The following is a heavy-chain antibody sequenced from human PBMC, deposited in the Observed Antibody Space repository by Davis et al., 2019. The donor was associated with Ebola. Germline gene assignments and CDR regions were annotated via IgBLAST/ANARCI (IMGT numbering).Heavy chain of an antibody. D-gene: IGHD5-24*01. CDR3: GVEMATIYGNAFDI. J-gene: IGHJ3*02. CDR2: INHHGIT. Sequence: SETLSLTCTVSGGSVSSCCYYWSWIRQPPGKGLEWMGEINHHGITSYNPSLKSRVSMSVDTSKKQFSLKLSSVTAADTAVYYCGVEMATIYGNAFDIWGQGTMVTVSS. V-gene: IGHV4-61*01. CDR1: GGSVSSCCYY.